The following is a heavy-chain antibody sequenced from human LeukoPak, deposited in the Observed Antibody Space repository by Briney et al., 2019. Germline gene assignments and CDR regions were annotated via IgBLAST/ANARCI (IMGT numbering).Heavy chain of an antibody. CDR2: IYYSGST. Sequence: PSETLSLTCTVSGGSISSYYWSWIRQPPGKGLEWFGYIYYSGSTNYNPSLKSRVTISVDTSKNQFSLKLSSVTAADTAVYYCARDNWDSGRYYYMDVWGKGTTVTVSS. CDR3: ARDNWDSGRYYYMDV. D-gene: IGHD7-27*01. CDR1: GGSISSYY. J-gene: IGHJ6*03. V-gene: IGHV4-59*01.